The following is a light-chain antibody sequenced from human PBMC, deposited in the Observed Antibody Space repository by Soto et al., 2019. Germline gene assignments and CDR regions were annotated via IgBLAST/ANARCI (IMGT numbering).Light chain of an antibody. CDR2: EAS. V-gene: IGKV1-33*01. J-gene: IGKJ2*01. CDR1: QDISNY. Sequence: DLQMTQSPSSLSTSVGDRVTITCQASQDISNYLNWYQQKPGKVPKVLIYEASNLETGVPSRFSGSGSGTDFTFTISSLQPEDIATYYCQQYDSLPLTFGQGTKLEIK. CDR3: QQYDSLPLT.